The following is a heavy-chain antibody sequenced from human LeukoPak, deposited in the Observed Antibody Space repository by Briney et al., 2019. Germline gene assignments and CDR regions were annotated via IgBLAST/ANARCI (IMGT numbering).Heavy chain of an antibody. Sequence: SETLSLTCTFAGGSISSSSYYWRWIRQPPGKGLEWIGSIYYSGSTYYNPSLKSRVTISVDTSKNQFSLKLSSVTAADTAVYYCARQWSIVGATSWYFDYWGQGTLVTVSS. CDR2: IYYSGST. V-gene: IGHV4-39*01. CDR1: GGSISSSSYY. D-gene: IGHD1-26*01. J-gene: IGHJ4*02. CDR3: ARQWSIVGATSWYFDY.